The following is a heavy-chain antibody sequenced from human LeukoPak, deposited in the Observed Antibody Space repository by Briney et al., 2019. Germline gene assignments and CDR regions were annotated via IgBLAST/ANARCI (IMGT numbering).Heavy chain of an antibody. Sequence: ASQTLSLTCTVSGGSISSGSYYWSWIRQPAGKGLEWIGRIYTSGSTNYNPSLKSRVTISVDTSKNQFSLKLSSVTAADTAVYYCAREPYYDILTGYYGAFDIWGQGTMVTVSS. J-gene: IGHJ3*02. D-gene: IGHD3-9*01. V-gene: IGHV4-61*02. CDR2: IYTSGST. CDR3: AREPYYDILTGYYGAFDI. CDR1: GGSISSGSYY.